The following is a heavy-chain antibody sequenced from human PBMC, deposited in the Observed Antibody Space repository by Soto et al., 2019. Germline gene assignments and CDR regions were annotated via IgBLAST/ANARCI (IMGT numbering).Heavy chain of an antibody. J-gene: IGHJ4*02. CDR2: IIPILGIA. CDR3: ARESHAVDTAIDY. Sequence: GASVKVSCKASGGTFSSYTISWVRQAPGQGLEWMGRIIPILGIANYAQKFQGRVTITADKSTSTAYMELSSLRSEDTAVYYCARESHAVDTAIDYCGQGTLVTVSS. V-gene: IGHV1-69*04. CDR1: GGTFSSYT. D-gene: IGHD5-18*01.